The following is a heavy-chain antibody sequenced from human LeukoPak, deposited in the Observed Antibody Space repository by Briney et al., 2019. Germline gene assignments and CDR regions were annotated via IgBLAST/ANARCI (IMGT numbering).Heavy chain of an antibody. V-gene: IGHV4-4*02. CDR3: AKEFVQGSSLPYVDC. D-gene: IGHD1-26*01. CDR2: IHHSGST. Sequence: SETLSLTCTVSAGFITTSHWWGWVRQPPGKGLEWVGEIHHSGSTNSNPSLKSRVTISVDKSRNQCSLRLSSVTAADTAAYYCAKEFVQGSSLPYVDCWGQGTLGTVSS. J-gene: IGHJ4*02. CDR1: AGFITTSHW.